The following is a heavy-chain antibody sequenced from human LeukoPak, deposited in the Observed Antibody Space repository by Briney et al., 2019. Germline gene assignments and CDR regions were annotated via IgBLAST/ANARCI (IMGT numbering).Heavy chain of an antibody. J-gene: IGHJ4*02. Sequence: SGPTLVKPTQTLTLTCTFSGFSLSTSGVGVGWIRQPPGKALEWLALIYWNDDKRYSPSLKSRLTITKDTSKNQVVLTMTNMGPVDTATYYCAHSRTATVVTRGFDYWGQGTLVTVSS. CDR1: GFSLSTSGVG. CDR3: AHSRTATVVTRGFDY. V-gene: IGHV2-5*01. CDR2: IYWNDDK. D-gene: IGHD4-23*01.